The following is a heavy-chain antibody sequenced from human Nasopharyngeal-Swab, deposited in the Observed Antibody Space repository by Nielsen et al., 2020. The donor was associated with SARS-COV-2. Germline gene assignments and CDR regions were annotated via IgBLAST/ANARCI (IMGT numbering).Heavy chain of an antibody. V-gene: IGHV3-11*01. J-gene: IGHJ6*02. Sequence: GESLKISCAASGFTFSDYYMSWIRQAPGKGLEWASYISSSGSTIYYADSVKGRFTISRDNAKNSLYLQMNSLRAEDTAVYYCAPFWSGYYDYYYGMDVWGQGTTVAVSS. CDR1: GFTFSDYY. CDR3: APFWSGYYDYYYGMDV. CDR2: ISSSGSTI. D-gene: IGHD3-3*01.